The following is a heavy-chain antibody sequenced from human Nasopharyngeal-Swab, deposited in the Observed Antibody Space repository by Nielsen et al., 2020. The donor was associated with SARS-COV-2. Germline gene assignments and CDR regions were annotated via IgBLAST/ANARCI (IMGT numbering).Heavy chain of an antibody. CDR1: GFTFRNYW. Sequence: GEPLKIPCAASGFTFRNYWMHWVRQAPGKGLEWVSRSNEDGSIPSYADSVKGRFPISRDNAKNTRYLQMNSLRAEDTAVYFCASDLSGRDDNWGQGTLVTVAA. J-gene: IGHJ4*02. CDR2: SNEDGSIP. D-gene: IGHD6-19*01. V-gene: IGHV3-74*01. CDR3: ASDLSGRDDN.